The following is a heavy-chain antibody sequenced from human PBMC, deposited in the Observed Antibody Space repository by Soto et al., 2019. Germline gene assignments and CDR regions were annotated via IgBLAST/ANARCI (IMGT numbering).Heavy chain of an antibody. V-gene: IGHV3-23*01. CDR1: GFTFSRYA. D-gene: IGHD3-10*01. CDR3: ASSSGDLDVYGMDI. Sequence: IRLSCAASGFTFSRYAMSWVRQAPGKGLEWVSTVTGGGHTTYNADSVNGRFTISRDNSKNTLYLQMNNLRAEDTAIYYCASSSGDLDVYGMDIWGPGTTVTVSS. J-gene: IGHJ6*02. CDR2: VTGGGHTT.